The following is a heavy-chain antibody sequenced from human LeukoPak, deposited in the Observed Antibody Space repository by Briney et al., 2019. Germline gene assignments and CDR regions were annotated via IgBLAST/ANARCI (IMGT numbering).Heavy chain of an antibody. V-gene: IGHV4-39*01. J-gene: IGHJ5*02. CDR2: IYCSGST. Sequence: SETLSLTCTVSGGSISSSSYYWGWIRQPPGKGLEWIGSIYCSGSTYYNPSLKSRVTISVDTSKNQFSLKLSSVTAADTAVYYCARHLYYDSSGYYYTNMFDPWGQGTLVTVSS. CDR1: GGSISSSSYY. D-gene: IGHD3-22*01. CDR3: ARHLYYDSSGYYYTNMFDP.